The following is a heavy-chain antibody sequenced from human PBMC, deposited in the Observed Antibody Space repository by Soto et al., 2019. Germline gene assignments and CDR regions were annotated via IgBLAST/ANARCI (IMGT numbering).Heavy chain of an antibody. V-gene: IGHV1-3*01. J-gene: IGHJ6*03. CDR1: GYTFTSYA. CDR3: ARDLTYGSGSYGIHYYYYYMDV. D-gene: IGHD3-10*01. Sequence: ASVKVSCKASGYTFTSYAMHWVRQAPGQRLEWMGWINAGNGNTKYSQKFQGRVTITRDTSASTAYMELSSLRSEDTAVYYCARDLTYGSGSYGIHYYYYYMDVWGKGTTVTVSS. CDR2: INAGNGNT.